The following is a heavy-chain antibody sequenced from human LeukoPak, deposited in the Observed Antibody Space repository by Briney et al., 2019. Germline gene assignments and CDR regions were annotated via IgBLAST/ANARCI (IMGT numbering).Heavy chain of an antibody. J-gene: IGHJ4*02. CDR1: GGSISSYY. V-gene: IGHV4-4*02. CDR2: VYHSGST. CDR3: ARDLGSSWFEPLDY. Sequence: SETLSLTCTVSGGSISSYYWSWVRQPPGKGLEWIGEVYHSGSTNYNSFLKSRVTKSVDKSKNQFSLKLTSATAADTAVYYCARDLGSSWFEPLDYWGQGILVIVSS. D-gene: IGHD6-13*01.